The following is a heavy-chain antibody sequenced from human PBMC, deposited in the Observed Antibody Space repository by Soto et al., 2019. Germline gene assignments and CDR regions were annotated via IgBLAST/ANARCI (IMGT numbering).Heavy chain of an antibody. CDR3: ATPSESFVLGVAGKYYYYYYGMDV. CDR2: IIPIFGTA. V-gene: IGHV1-69*13. CDR1: GGTFSSYA. Sequence: ASVKVSCKASGGTFSSYAISWVRQAPGQGLEWMGGIIPIFGTANYAQKFQGRVTITADESTSTAYMELSSLRSEDTAVYYCATPSESFVLGVAGKYYYYYYGMDVWGQGTTVTVSS. J-gene: IGHJ6*02. D-gene: IGHD6-19*01.